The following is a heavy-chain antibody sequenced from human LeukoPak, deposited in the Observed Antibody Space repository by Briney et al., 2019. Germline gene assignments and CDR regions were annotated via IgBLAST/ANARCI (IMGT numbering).Heavy chain of an antibody. CDR3: ARGGYLSD. Sequence: SETLSLTCAVYGGSFSGYYWSWIRQPPGKGLEWIREINHSGSTNYNPSLKSRVTISVDTSKNQFSLKLSSVTAADTAVYYCARGGYLSDWGQGTLVTVSS. D-gene: IGHD3-22*01. J-gene: IGHJ4*02. V-gene: IGHV4-34*01. CDR2: INHSGST. CDR1: GGSFSGYY.